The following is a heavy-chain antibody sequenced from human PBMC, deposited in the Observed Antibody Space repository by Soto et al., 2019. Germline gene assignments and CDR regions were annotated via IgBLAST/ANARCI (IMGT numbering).Heavy chain of an antibody. CDR3: ARGTMGRGRNVLDF. CDR2: TYYRSKWYN. J-gene: IGHJ3*01. D-gene: IGHD3-10*01. V-gene: IGHV6-1*01. CDR1: GEGVSRTSAA. Sequence: LSLTCILSGEGVSRTSAAWPLIRPSPSRGLEWLGRTYYRSKWYNDYAVSVKSRISINPDTSKNQFSLKLSSVTAADTAVYYCARGTMGRGRNVLDFWGQGTMVTVSS.